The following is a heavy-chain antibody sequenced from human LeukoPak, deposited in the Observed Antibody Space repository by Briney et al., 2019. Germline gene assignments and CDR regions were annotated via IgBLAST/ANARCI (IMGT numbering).Heavy chain of an antibody. CDR1: GFTVSSNY. D-gene: IGHD2-2*01. CDR2: IYSGGST. J-gene: IGHJ6*02. V-gene: IGHV3-53*01. CDR3: ARDRRYCSSTSCYYPYYYGMDV. Sequence: GGSLRLSCAASGFTVSSNYMSWVRQAPGKGLEWVSVIYSGGSTYYADSVKGRFTIPRDNSKNTLYLQMNSLRAEDTAVYYCARDRRYCSSTSCYYPYYYGMDVWGQGTTVTVSS.